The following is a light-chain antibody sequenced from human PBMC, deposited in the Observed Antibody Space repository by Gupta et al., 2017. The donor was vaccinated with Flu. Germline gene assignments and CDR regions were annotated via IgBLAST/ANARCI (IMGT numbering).Light chain of an antibody. J-gene: IGKJ4*01. CDR3: QHYNKWL. V-gene: IGKV3-15*01. CDR1: QSVSNN. CDR2: DAS. Sequence: EIVLTQSPATLSVSPGERATLSCRASQSVSNNLAWFQQKPGQAPRLLIYDASTRATGIPARFSGSGSGTEFTLTISRLQSEDFAVYYCQHYNKWLFGGGTKVEMK.